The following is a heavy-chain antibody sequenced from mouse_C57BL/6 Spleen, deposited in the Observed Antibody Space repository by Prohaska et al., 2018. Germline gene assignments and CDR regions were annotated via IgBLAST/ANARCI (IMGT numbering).Heavy chain of an antibody. CDR2: IDPETGGT. CDR3: TRNYGSSSWFAY. CDR1: GYTFTDYE. Sequence: GAELVRPGASVTLSCKASGYTFTDYEMHWVKQTPVHGLEWIGAIDPETGGTAYNQKFKGKAILTADKSSSTAYMELRSLTSDDSAVYYCTRNYGSSSWFAYWGQGTLVTGSA. D-gene: IGHD1-1*01. V-gene: IGHV1-15*01. J-gene: IGHJ3*01.